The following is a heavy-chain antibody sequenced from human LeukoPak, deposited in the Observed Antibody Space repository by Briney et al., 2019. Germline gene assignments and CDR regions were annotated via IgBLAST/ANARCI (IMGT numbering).Heavy chain of an antibody. CDR3: ARPLYYYDSSGPRPLYYFDY. D-gene: IGHD3-22*01. Sequence: GGSLRLSCAASGFTVSSNYMSWVRQAPGKGLEWVSAISGSGGSTYYADSVKGRFTISRDNSKNTLYLQMNSLRAEDTAVYYCARPLYYYDSSGPRPLYYFDYWGQGTLVTVSS. CDR1: GFTVSSNY. V-gene: IGHV3-23*01. J-gene: IGHJ4*02. CDR2: ISGSGGST.